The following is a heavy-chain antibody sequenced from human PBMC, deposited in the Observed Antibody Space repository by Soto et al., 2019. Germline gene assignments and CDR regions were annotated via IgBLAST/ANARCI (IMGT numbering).Heavy chain of an antibody. CDR1: GFTFTSSA. D-gene: IGHD6-6*01. J-gene: IGHJ6*02. Sequence: GASVKVSGKTSGFTFTSSAIHGVRRARGQRLEGRGWIVVGRDNTNYAQKFQERVTITRDLSTDTIYMDWSGRRSEDTAVYYCAASPSLWQRYYCDAMAVWGQGTTVTVSS. V-gene: IGHV1-58*02. CDR2: IVVGRDNT. CDR3: AASPSLWQRYYCDAMAV.